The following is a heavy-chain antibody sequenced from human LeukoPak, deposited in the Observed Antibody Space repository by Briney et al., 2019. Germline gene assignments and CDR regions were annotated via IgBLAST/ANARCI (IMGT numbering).Heavy chain of an antibody. D-gene: IGHD2-2*01. CDR3: ARGRVSHRYIVVVPAAMPWFDP. J-gene: IGHJ5*02. V-gene: IGHV4-34*01. Sequence: SETLSLTCAVYDGSFSGYYWSWIRQPPGKGLEWIGEINHSGSTNYNPSLKSRVTISVDTSKNQFSLKLSSVTAADTAVYYCARGRVSHRYIVVVPAAMPWFDPWGQGTLVTVSS. CDR1: DGSFSGYY. CDR2: INHSGST.